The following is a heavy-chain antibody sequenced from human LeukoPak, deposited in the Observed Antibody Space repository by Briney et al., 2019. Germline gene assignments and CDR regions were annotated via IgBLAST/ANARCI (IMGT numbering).Heavy chain of an antibody. Sequence: SETLSLTCTVSGYSINSGYYWSWIRQPAGKGLEWIGRIYTSGSTTYNPSLKSRVTMSVDTSKNQFSLKLSSVTAADTAVYYCARYIGYCSGGSCRQLRGGMEFDYWGQGTLVTVSS. CDR1: GYSINSGYY. D-gene: IGHD2-15*01. CDR2: IYTSGST. V-gene: IGHV4-4*07. CDR3: ARYIGYCSGGSCRQLRGGMEFDY. J-gene: IGHJ4*02.